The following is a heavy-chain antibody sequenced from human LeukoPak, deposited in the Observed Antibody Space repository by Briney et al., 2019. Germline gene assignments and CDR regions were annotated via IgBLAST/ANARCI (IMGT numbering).Heavy chain of an antibody. J-gene: IGHJ4*02. CDR1: GFTFSHYW. CDR3: ASALGGQGGH. Sequence: GGSLRLSCAASGFTFSHYWMHWVRQALGKGLVWVSLIKNDGSSTTYADSVKGRFTISRDNAKNTLFLQMNSLRVDDTAIYYCASALGGQGGHWGQGTLVTVSS. CDR2: IKNDGSST. V-gene: IGHV3-74*03. D-gene: IGHD1-26*01.